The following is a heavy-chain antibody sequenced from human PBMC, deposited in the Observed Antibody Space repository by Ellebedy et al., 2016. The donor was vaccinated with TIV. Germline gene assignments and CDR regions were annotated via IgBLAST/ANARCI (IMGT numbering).Heavy chain of an antibody. Sequence: ASVKVSCKASGYTFTAYPMNWVRQAPGQGLEWVGRINTNTGNPTYAQGFTGRFVFSLDTSVSTAYLQISSLEAEDTAVYYCAREPVAGTRYFDLWGPGTLVTVSS. CDR1: GYTFTAYP. J-gene: IGHJ2*01. D-gene: IGHD6-19*01. CDR3: AREPVAGTRYFDL. V-gene: IGHV7-4-1*02. CDR2: INTNTGNP.